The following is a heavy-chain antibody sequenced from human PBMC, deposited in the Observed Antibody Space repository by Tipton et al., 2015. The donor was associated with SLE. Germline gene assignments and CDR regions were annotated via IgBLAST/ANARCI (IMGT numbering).Heavy chain of an antibody. Sequence: GLVKPSETLSLTCAVSGGSISSSNWWSWVRQPPGKGLAWIGEINHSGSTNYNPSLKSRVTISVDKSKNHFSLKLTSVTAADTAVYYCARVGRLHLGELSPPFDYWGQGTLVTVSS. V-gene: IGHV4-4*02. J-gene: IGHJ4*02. D-gene: IGHD3-16*02. CDR3: ARVGRLHLGELSPPFDY. CDR2: INHSGST. CDR1: GGSISSSNW.